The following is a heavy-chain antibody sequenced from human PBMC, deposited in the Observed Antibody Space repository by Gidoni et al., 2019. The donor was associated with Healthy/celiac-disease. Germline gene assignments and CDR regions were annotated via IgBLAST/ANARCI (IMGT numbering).Heavy chain of an antibody. CDR2: ISYDGSNK. Sequence: QVQLVESGGGVVQPGRSLRLSCAASGFTFSRYGLPWVRPAPGKGLGGVAVISYDGSNKYYADAVKGRFTISRDNSKNTLYLQMNSLRAEDTAVYYCAKAMGDYYDFWSGYYTAYYYGMDVWGQGTTVTVSS. CDR1: GFTFSRYG. J-gene: IGHJ6*02. V-gene: IGHV3-30*18. D-gene: IGHD3-3*01. CDR3: AKAMGDYYDFWSGYYTAYYYGMDV.